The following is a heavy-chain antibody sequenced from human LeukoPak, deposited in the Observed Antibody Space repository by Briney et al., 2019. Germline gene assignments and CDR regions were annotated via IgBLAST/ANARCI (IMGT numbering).Heavy chain of an antibody. V-gene: IGHV4-59*12. J-gene: IGHJ6*03. CDR1: GGSFSGYY. D-gene: IGHD5-18*01. CDR2: IYYSGST. Sequence: SETLSLTCAVYGGSFSGYYWSWIRQPPGKGLEWIGYIYYSGSTNYNPSLKSRVTISVDTSKNQFSLKLSSVTAADTAVYYCARERTAMVTGYYYYYMDVWGKGTTVTISS. CDR3: ARERTAMVTGYYYYYMDV.